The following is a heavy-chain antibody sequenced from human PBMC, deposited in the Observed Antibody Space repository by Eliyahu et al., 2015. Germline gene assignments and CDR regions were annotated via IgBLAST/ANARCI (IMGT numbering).Heavy chain of an antibody. CDR2: ISYDGSNK. J-gene: IGHJ4*02. Sequence: QVQLVESGGGVVQPGRSLRLSCAASGFPFXXXGMHWVRQAPGKGLEWVAVISYDGSNKYYADSVKGRFTISRDNSKNTLYLQMNSLRAEDTAVYYCARVYKIGKTGERRALDYWGQGTLVTVSS. V-gene: IGHV3-30*03. D-gene: IGHD7-27*01. CDR1: GFPFXXXG. CDR3: ARVYKIGKTGERRALDY.